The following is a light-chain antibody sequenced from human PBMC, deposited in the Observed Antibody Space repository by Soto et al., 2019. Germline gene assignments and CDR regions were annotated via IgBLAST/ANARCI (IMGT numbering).Light chain of an antibody. CDR1: SSDVGGYNY. CDR2: EVS. J-gene: IGLJ1*01. V-gene: IGLV2-8*01. CDR3: SSYARSNNYV. Sequence: QSALTQPPSASGSPGQSVTISCTGTSSDVGGYNYVSWYQQHPGKAPKLMIYEVSKRPSGVPDRFSGSKSGNTASLTVSGLQAEDEADYYCSSYARSNNYVFGTGTKPTVL.